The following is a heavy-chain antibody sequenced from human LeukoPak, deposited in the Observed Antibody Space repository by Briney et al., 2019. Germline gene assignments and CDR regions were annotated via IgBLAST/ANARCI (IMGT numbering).Heavy chain of an antibody. V-gene: IGHV1-46*01. CDR2: INPSGGGT. CDR3: ARRVYNWNYYYYMDV. J-gene: IGHJ6*03. Sequence: ASVKVSCKASGYTFTNYYMHWVRQAPGQGLEWMGIINPSGGGTSYAQKFQGRLTMTRDTSTTTVYMELSSLRSEDTAVYYCARRVYNWNYYYYMDVWGKGTTVTVSS. CDR1: GYTFTNYY. D-gene: IGHD1-20*01.